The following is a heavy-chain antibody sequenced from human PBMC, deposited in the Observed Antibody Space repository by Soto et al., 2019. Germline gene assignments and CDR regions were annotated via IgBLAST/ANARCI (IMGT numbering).Heavy chain of an antibody. D-gene: IGHD6-19*01. J-gene: IGHJ4*02. CDR1: GFTFDDYA. CDR2: ISWNSGSI. V-gene: IGHV3-9*01. CDR3: AKDDGSGWTQFDY. Sequence: GGSLRLSCAASGFTFDDYAMHWVRQAPGKGLEWVSGISWNSGSIGYADSVKGRFTISRDNAKNSLYLQMNSLRAEDTALYYCAKDDGSGWTQFDYWGQGTLVTVSS.